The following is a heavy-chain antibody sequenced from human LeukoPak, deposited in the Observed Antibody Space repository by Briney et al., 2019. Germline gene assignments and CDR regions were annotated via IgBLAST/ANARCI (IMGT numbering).Heavy chain of an antibody. D-gene: IGHD4-11*01. CDR2: INPNSGGT. J-gene: IGHJ6*02. CDR1: GYTFTGYY. CDR3: ARDFGTTVTTTYYYGMDV. Sequence: ASVKVSCKASGYTFTGYYMHWVRQAPGQGLEWMGWINPNSGGTNYAQKFQGWVTMTRDTSISTAYMELSRLRSDDTAVYYCARDFGTTVTTTYYYGMDVWGQGTTVTVSS. V-gene: IGHV1-2*04.